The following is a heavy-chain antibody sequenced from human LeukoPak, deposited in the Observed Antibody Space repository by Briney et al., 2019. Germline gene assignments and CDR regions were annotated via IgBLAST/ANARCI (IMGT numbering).Heavy chain of an antibody. J-gene: IGHJ4*02. D-gene: IGHD6-19*01. CDR1: GFTFSSYA. CDR2: ISGGGGGA. Sequence: GGSLRLSCAASGFTFSSYALNWVRQAPGKGLEWISAISGGGGGAFYADSVKGQFTISRDNSKNTLYLQMNSLRAEDTAVYYCAKGDSSGWYWRYFDYWGQGTLVTVSS. V-gene: IGHV3-23*01. CDR3: AKGDSSGWYWRYFDY.